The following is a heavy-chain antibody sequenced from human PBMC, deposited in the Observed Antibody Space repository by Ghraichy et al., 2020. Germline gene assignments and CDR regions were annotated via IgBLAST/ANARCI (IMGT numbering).Heavy chain of an antibody. CDR2: VHYTGGT. Sequence: SETLSLMCSVSGGSIRPHYWSWIRQSPGKGLEWIGYVHYTGGTDYDPSLKSRVTISLDTSKNQFSLTLTSVTAADTAVYYCARRGRGYSLYYYGLDVRGRGTTVTVSS. CDR1: GGSIRPHY. CDR3: ARRGRGYSLYYYGLDV. J-gene: IGHJ6*02. D-gene: IGHD5-12*01. V-gene: IGHV4-59*08.